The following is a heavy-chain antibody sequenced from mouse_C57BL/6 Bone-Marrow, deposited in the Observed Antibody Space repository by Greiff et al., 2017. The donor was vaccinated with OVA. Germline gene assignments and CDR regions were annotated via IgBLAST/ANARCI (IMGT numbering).Heavy chain of an antibody. Sequence: QVQLKESGPELVKPGASVKISCKASGYTFTDYYINWVKQRPGQGLEWIGWIFHGSGSSYYKEKFKGKATLTVGKSSSTAYMLLSSLTSEDSAVYFCAREGKLLFFDYWGQGTTLTVSS. CDR2: IFHGSGSS. D-gene: IGHD2-1*01. CDR1: GYTFTDYY. CDR3: AREGKLLFFDY. V-gene: IGHV1-75*01. J-gene: IGHJ2*01.